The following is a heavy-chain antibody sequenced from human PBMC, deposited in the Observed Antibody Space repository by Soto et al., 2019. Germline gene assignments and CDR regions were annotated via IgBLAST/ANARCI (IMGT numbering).Heavy chain of an antibody. J-gene: IGHJ4*02. CDR2: ISYDGSNK. Sequence: GGSLRLSCAASGFIFNRHGMHWVRQAPGKGPEWVAAISYDGSNKNYVDSVKGRFTISRDNSKNTLHLQMNSLRAEDTAVYYCARDISGVVTPFDYWGQGTLVTVSS. CDR3: ARDISGVVTPFDY. V-gene: IGHV3-30*03. D-gene: IGHD3-3*01. CDR1: GFIFNRHG.